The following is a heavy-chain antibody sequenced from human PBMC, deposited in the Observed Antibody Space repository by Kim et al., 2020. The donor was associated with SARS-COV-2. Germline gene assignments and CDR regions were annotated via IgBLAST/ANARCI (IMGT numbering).Heavy chain of an antibody. CDR1: GYIFTSYW. Sequence: GESLKISCKGSGYIFTSYWIGWVRQMPGKGLEWMGIIYPGDSDTRYSPSFQGQVTISADKSISTAYLQWSSLKASDTAMYYCASYQLLRTLKAPLYAFDIWGQGTMVTVSS. CDR2: IYPGDSDT. J-gene: IGHJ3*02. V-gene: IGHV5-51*01. CDR3: ASYQLLRTLKAPLYAFDI. D-gene: IGHD2-2*01.